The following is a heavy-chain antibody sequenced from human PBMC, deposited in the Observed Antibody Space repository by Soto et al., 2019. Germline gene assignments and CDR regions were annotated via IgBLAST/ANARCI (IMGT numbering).Heavy chain of an antibody. J-gene: IGHJ3*02. CDR2: INPNSGAT. Sequence: GSSVKVSRKASGYTFTDYYMHWVRQAPGQGLEWMGWINPNSGATNYAQKFQGRITMTRDTSINTAYMEMSRLRSDDTADTAIYYCARSLRRADAFDIWGQGTMVTVSS. V-gene: IGHV1-2*02. CDR1: GYTFTDYY. CDR3: ARSLRRADAFDI.